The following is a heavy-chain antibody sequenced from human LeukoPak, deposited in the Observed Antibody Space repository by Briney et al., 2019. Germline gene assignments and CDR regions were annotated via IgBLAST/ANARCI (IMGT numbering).Heavy chain of an antibody. CDR1: GYTLNTYG. CDR3: ARAGALVDNWFDP. V-gene: IGHV1-18*01. J-gene: IGHJ5*02. Sequence: APVKVSCKASGYTLNTYGITWVRQAPGQGLEWMGWISGYNGKTKYAQKLQDRVTMTTDTSTTTAYMELRSLRSDDTAVYYCARAGALVDNWFDPWGQGTLVTVSS. CDR2: ISGYNGKT. D-gene: IGHD1-26*01.